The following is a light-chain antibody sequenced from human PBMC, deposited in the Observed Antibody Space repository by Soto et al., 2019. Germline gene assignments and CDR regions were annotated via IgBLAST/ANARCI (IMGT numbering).Light chain of an antibody. CDR2: DVY. CDR3: SSYERSGAYV. J-gene: IGLJ1*01. CDR1: SGDVGGHNA. Sequence: SVVTQPATVSGSPGQPNSLSCTGTSGDVGGHNAVSWYQQHPGKAPKLLIYDVYNRPSGASNRFSGSKSGNTASLTISGLQAEDEADYYCSSYERSGAYVFGTGTKVTVL. V-gene: IGLV2-14*03.